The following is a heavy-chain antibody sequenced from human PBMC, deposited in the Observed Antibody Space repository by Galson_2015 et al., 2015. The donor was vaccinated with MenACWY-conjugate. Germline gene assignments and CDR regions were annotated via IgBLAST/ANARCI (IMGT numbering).Heavy chain of an antibody. CDR2: ISYDGSNK. CDR1: GFTFSSYG. Sequence: SLRLSCAASGFTFSSYGMHWVRQAPGKGLEWVAVISYDGSNKYYADSVKGRFTISRDNSKNTLYLQMNSLRAEDTAVYYCAKEVAARRESDAFDIWGQGTMVTVSS. D-gene: IGHD6-6*01. J-gene: IGHJ3*02. CDR3: AKEVAARRESDAFDI. V-gene: IGHV3-30*18.